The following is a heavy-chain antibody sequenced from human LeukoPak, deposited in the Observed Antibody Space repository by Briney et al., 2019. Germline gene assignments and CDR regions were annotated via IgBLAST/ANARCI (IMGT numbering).Heavy chain of an antibody. CDR3: ARPRSTSSGWDFDY. CDR1: GFTFSSYG. D-gene: IGHD6-19*01. J-gene: IGHJ4*02. V-gene: IGHV3-30*03. CDR2: ISYDGSNK. Sequence: GGSLRLSCAASGFTFSSYGMHWVRQAPGKGLEWVAVISYDGSNKYYADSVKGRFTISRDNAKNSLYLQMNSLRAEDTAVYYCARPRSTSSGWDFDYWGQGTLVTVSS.